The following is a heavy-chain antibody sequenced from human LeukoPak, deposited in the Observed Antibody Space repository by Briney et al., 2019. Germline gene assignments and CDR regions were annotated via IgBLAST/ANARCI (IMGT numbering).Heavy chain of an antibody. CDR3: ARGGILYGMDV. CDR1: GFTFDDYG. D-gene: IGHD6-13*01. Sequence: GGSLRLSCAASGFTFDDYGMTWVRQAPGKGLEWVSAISGSGGNTYYADSVKGRFTISRDNSKNTLYLQMNSLRAEDTAAYYCARGGILYGMDVWGQGTTVTVSS. J-gene: IGHJ6*02. CDR2: ISGSGGNT. V-gene: IGHV3-23*01.